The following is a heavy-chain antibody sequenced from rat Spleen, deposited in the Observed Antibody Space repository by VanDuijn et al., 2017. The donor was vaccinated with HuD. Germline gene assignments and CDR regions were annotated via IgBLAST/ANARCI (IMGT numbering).Heavy chain of an antibody. CDR3: ARHNSGYGYFDY. J-gene: IGHJ2*01. CDR1: GFTFSDYN. CDR2: ISPSGGST. V-gene: IGHV5S23*01. D-gene: IGHD4-3*01. Sequence: EVQLVESGGGLVQPGRSLKLSCAASGFTFSDYNMAWVRQAPTKGLEWVASISPSGGSTYYRDSVKGRFTISRDSAKSTLYLQMDSLRSEDTATYYCARHNSGYGYFDYWGQGVMVTVSS.